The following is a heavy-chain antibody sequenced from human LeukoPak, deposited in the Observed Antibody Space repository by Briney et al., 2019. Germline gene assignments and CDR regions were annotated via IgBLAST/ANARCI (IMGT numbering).Heavy chain of an antibody. Sequence: SGPTLVKPTQTLTLTCTFSGFSLSTSGVGVGWIRQPPGKALEWLALIYWDDDKRYSPALKSGLTITRDTSKNQMVLTMTNMDPVDTATYYCAHGRFGEISINFDSWGQGTLVTVSS. CDR3: AHGRFGEISINFDS. V-gene: IGHV2-5*02. D-gene: IGHD3-10*01. CDR2: IYWDDDK. J-gene: IGHJ4*02. CDR1: GFSLSTSGVG.